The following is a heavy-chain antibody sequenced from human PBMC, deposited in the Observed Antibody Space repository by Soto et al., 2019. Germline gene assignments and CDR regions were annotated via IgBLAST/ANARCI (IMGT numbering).Heavy chain of an antibody. Sequence: EVQLLESGGGLARPGASLRLSCAASGFTFSNDAMSWVRQAPGKGLEWVSGISWNSGSIDYADSVKGRFTISRDNAKNSLYLQMNSLRAEDTALYYCAKSHTTSGWYVTTDYWGQGTRVTVSS. J-gene: IGHJ4*02. V-gene: IGHV3-9*01. D-gene: IGHD6-19*01. CDR1: GFTFSNDA. CDR2: ISWNSGSI. CDR3: AKSHTTSGWYVTTDY.